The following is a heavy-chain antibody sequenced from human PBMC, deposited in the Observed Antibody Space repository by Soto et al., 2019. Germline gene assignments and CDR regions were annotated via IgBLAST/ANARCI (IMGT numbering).Heavy chain of an antibody. J-gene: IGHJ5*02. CDR3: ARWGGIAVADTERSHP. CDR1: GFTVSSNY. D-gene: IGHD6-19*01. Sequence: ESGGGLIQPGGSLRLSCAASGFTVSSNYMSWVRQAPGKGLEWVSVIYSGGSTYYADSVKGRFTISRDNSKNTLYLQMNSLRAEDTAVYYCARWGGIAVADTERSHPWGQGTLVTVSS. V-gene: IGHV3-53*01. CDR2: IYSGGST.